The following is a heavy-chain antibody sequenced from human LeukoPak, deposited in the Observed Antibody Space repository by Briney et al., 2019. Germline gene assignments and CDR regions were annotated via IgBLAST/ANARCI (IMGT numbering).Heavy chain of an antibody. V-gene: IGHV4-39*07. CDR1: DGSISSSSFY. J-gene: IGHJ4*02. CDR3: ARVFGSWYYFDS. CDR2: IYYSGGT. D-gene: IGHD6-13*01. Sequence: SETLSLTCTGSDGSISSSSFYWGWIRQPPGKGLEWIGIIYYSGGTYYNPSLKSRVTISVDTSKNQFSLSLTSVTAADTAVYYCARVFGSWYYFDSWGQGILVTVSS.